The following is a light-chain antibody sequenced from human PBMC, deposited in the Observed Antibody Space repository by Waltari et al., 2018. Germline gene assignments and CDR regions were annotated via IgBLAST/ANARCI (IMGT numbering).Light chain of an antibody. J-gene: IGLJ2*01. CDR3: QSYDTSLSVV. CDR2: GVN. Sequence: QSVLTQPPSVSGAPGQRVTLSCTGSGSNIGAYDVHWYQHRPGKAPTLLIYGVNHRPSGVPDRFLGSKSGTSASLASTSLRAEDEGVYYCQSYDTSLSVVFGGGTKLTVL. V-gene: IGLV1-40*01. CDR1: GSNIGAYD.